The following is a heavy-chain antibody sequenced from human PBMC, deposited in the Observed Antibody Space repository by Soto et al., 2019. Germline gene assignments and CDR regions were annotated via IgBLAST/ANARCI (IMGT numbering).Heavy chain of an antibody. D-gene: IGHD6-13*01. Sequence: PGGSLRLSCGTSGFTFANYGMGWVRQAPGKGLYWVSGISSSGRRTYYADSVKGRFTISRDNSKNTLYLQMDSLRADDTAVYYCAKGKAEDAFDIWGQGTMVTVSS. CDR3: AKGKAEDAFDI. CDR1: GFTFANYG. V-gene: IGHV3-23*01. CDR2: ISSSGRRT. J-gene: IGHJ3*02.